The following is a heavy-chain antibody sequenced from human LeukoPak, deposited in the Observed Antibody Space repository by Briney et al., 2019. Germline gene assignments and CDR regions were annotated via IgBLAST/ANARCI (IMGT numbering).Heavy chain of an antibody. Sequence: GGSLRLSCAASGSTFSSYAMSWVRQAPGKGLEWVSAISGSGGSTYYADSVKGRFTISRDNSKNTLYLQMNSLRAEDTAVYYCAKYPLRDGYNSFDYWGQGTLVTVSS. D-gene: IGHD5-24*01. CDR1: GSTFSSYA. V-gene: IGHV3-23*01. CDR2: ISGSGGST. CDR3: AKYPLRDGYNSFDY. J-gene: IGHJ4*02.